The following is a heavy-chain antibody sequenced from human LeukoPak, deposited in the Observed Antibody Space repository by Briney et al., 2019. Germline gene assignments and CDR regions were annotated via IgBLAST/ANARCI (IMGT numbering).Heavy chain of an antibody. Sequence: ASVKVSCKASGGTFSSYAISWVRQAPGQGLEWMGGIIPIFGTANYAQKFQGRVTITADESTSTAYMELSSLRSEDTAVYYCARETGPRRILRYFDWLYYDAFGIWGQGTMVTVSS. CDR1: GGTFSSYA. D-gene: IGHD3-9*01. CDR2: IIPIFGTA. CDR3: ARETGPRRILRYFDWLYYDAFGI. J-gene: IGHJ3*02. V-gene: IGHV1-69*13.